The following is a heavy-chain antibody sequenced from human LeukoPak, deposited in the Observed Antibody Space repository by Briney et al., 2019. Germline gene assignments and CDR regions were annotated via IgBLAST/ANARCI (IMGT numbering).Heavy chain of an antibody. CDR3: ARGVRWAPAAPNWFDP. V-gene: IGHV4-4*07. D-gene: IGHD2-2*01. CDR2: IYTSGST. J-gene: IGHJ5*02. CDR1: GGSISSYY. Sequence: PSETLSLTCTVSGGSISSYYWSWIRQPAGKGLEWIGRIYTSGSTNYNPSLKSRVTMSVDTSKNQFSLKLSSVTAADTAVYYCARGVRWAPAAPNWFDPRGQGTLVTVSS.